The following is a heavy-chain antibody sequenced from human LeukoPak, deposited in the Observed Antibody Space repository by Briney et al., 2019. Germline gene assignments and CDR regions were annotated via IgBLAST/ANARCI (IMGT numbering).Heavy chain of an antibody. CDR1: GFTFSSYW. CDR2: IKQDGGEK. D-gene: IGHD1-1*01. Sequence: GGSLRLSCAASGFTFSSYWMSWVRQAPGKGLEWVANIKQDGGEKHYVDSVKGRFTVSRDNAKNSLYLQMNSLRAEDTAVYYCARSTAGFDYWGQGTLVTVSS. J-gene: IGHJ4*02. V-gene: IGHV3-7*01. CDR3: ARSTAGFDY.